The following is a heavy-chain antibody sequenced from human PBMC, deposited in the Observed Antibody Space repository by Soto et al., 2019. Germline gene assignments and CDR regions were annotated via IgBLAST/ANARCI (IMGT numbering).Heavy chain of an antibody. CDR3: ATVESSSGYEYFDY. CDR1: GGSANIGNNY. J-gene: IGHJ4*02. D-gene: IGHD5-18*01. Sequence: PSETLSLTCTVAGGSANIGNNYWSWIRHPPGKGLEWIGHMYYSGSTNYNPSLKSRVTISVDTAQNQFSLKLSSVRAADTAVYYFATVESSSGYEYFDYWGQGTMVTVSS. CDR2: MYYSGST. V-gene: IGHV4-61*01.